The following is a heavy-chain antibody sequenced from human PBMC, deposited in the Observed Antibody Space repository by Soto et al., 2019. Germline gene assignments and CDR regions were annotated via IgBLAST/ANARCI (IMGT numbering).Heavy chain of an antibody. CDR3: ARVDYRGYFAILTDY. CDR2: IYDSVNT. J-gene: IGHJ4*02. D-gene: IGHD4-4*01. V-gene: IGHV4-31*03. CDR1: GDSLSSGGHY. Sequence: SETLSLSCTVSGDSLSSGGHYWRWIRQHPGKGLEWIGHIYDSVNTYYSPSLRSRVTISADMSKNQFSLNLRSVTAADTAVYYCARVDYRGYFAILTDYWGQGTLVTVSS.